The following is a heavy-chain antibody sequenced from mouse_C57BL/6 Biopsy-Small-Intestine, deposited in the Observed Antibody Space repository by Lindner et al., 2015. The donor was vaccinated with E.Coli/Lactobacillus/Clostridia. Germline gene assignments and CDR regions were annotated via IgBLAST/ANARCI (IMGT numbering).Heavy chain of an antibody. V-gene: IGHV1-82*01. Sequence: VQLQESGPELVKPGASVKISCKASGYAFSSSWMNWVKQRPGEGLEWIGRIYPGDGDTNYNGKFKGKATLTADKSSSTAYLQLSSLTSEDSAVYFCAPAYYSNWYFDYWGQGTTLTVSS. CDR2: IYPGDGDT. J-gene: IGHJ2*01. CDR1: GYAFSSSW. D-gene: IGHD2-5*01. CDR3: APAYYSNWYFDY.